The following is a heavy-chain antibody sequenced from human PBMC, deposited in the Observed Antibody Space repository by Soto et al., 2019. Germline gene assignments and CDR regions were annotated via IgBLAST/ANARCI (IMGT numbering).Heavy chain of an antibody. J-gene: IGHJ4*02. Sequence: QVQLVESGGGVVQPGRSLRLSCAASGFTFSSYGMHWVRQAPGKGLEWVAVIWYDGSNKYYADSVKGRFTISRDNSKNTLYLQMNSLRAEDTAVYYCARGQYYYDSSGYYPPGDYWGQGTLVTVSS. CDR2: IWYDGSNK. CDR1: GFTFSSYG. CDR3: ARGQYYYDSSGYYPPGDY. V-gene: IGHV3-33*01. D-gene: IGHD3-22*01.